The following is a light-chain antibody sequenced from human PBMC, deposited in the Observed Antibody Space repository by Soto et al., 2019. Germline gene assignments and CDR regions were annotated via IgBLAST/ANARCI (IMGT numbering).Light chain of an antibody. V-gene: IGKV4-1*01. CDR1: QSVSYSSDKRNC. J-gene: IGKJ4*01. CDR2: WAS. Sequence: DIVMTQSPDSLAVSLGERATINCKSSQSVSYSSDKRNCLAWYQQKPGLPPKLLIYWASTRESGVPDRFSGTVSGKDFTLTISSLQAEDVAVYYCQQYYSSPLTFGGGTKVEIK. CDR3: QQYYSSPLT.